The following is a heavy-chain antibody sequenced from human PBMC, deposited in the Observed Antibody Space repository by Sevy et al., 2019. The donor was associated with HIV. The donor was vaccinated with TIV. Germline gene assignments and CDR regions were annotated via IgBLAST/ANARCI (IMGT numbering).Heavy chain of an antibody. Sequence: GGSLRLSCVASGFTFSNYAMHWVRQAPGKGLEWVAFIRYDGTQKGYGDPVKGRLTISRDNAKNTVYLQMTSLRPEDTAVYYGAKDVASPKALYYVDYWGQGNLVTVSS. CDR2: IRYDGTQK. V-gene: IGHV3-30*02. J-gene: IGHJ4*02. D-gene: IGHD6-6*01. CDR3: AKDVASPKALYYVDY. CDR1: GFTFSNYA.